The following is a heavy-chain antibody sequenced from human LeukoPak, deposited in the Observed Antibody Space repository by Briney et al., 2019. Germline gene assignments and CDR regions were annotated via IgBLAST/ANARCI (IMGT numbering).Heavy chain of an antibody. D-gene: IGHD2/OR15-2a*01. CDR3: ARVRLSYYYMDV. Sequence: PSETLSLTCTVSGYSISSGYYWGWIRQPPGKGLEWIGSIYHSGSTYYNPSLKSRVTMSVDTSKNQFSLKLSSVTAADTAVYYCARVRLSYYYMDVWGKGTTVTVSS. J-gene: IGHJ6*03. CDR1: GYSISSGYY. V-gene: IGHV4-38-2*02. CDR2: IYHSGST.